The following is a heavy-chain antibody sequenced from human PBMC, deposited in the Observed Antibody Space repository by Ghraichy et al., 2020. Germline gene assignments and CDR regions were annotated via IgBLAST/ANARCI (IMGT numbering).Heavy chain of an antibody. CDR1: GYSFTSYW. CDR3: ASGYGDSVKCYMDWDPFDY. D-gene: IGHD4-17*01. J-gene: IGHJ4*02. V-gene: IGHV5-51*01. CDR2: IYPGDSDT. Sequence: GESLNISCKGSGYSFTSYWIGWVRQMPGKGLEWMGIIYPGDSDTRYSPSFQGQVTISADKSISTAYLQWSSLKASDTAMYYCASGYGDSVKCYMDWDPFDYWGQGTLVTVSS.